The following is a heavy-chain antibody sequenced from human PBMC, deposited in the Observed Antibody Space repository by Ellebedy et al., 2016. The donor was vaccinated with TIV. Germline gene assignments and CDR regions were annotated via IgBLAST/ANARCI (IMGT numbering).Heavy chain of an antibody. D-gene: IGHD6-19*01. CDR1: GYTFTSYY. CDR2: INPSGGST. J-gene: IGHJ4*02. V-gene: IGHV1-46*04. CDR3: ARMYSSGSYYFDY. Sequence: AASVKVSCKASGYTFTSYYMHWMRQAPGQGLEWMGIINPSGGSTSYAQKLQGRVTITREPSTSTVYMELSSLRSDDTAVYYWARMYSSGSYYFDYWGQGTLVTVSS.